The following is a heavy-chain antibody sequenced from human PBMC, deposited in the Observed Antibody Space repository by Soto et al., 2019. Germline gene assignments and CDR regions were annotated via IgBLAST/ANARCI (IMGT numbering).Heavy chain of an antibody. Sequence: SETLSLTCPVAGGSISSHYWSWIRQSPGKGLEWIGYIYNSGSTQYNPPLKSRVTISVDTSKNHFSLKVSPVTAADTAVYYCARGQSNYYGYYFDYWGQGTLVTVSS. CDR3: ARGQSNYYGYYFDY. CDR1: GGSISSHY. J-gene: IGHJ4*02. D-gene: IGHD3-10*01. CDR2: IYNSGST. V-gene: IGHV4-59*11.